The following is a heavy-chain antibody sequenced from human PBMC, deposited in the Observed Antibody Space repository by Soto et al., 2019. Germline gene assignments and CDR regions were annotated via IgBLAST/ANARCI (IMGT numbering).Heavy chain of an antibody. CDR2: INRSGST. D-gene: IGHD6-6*01. Sequence: PSETLSLTCAVYGGSFSGYYWSWIRQPPGKGLEWIGEINRSGSTNYNPSLKSRVTISVDTSKNQFSLKLSSVTAADTAVYHCARAPYSSSSHNWFDPWGQGTLVTVSS. V-gene: IGHV4-34*01. J-gene: IGHJ5*02. CDR3: ARAPYSSSSHNWFDP. CDR1: GGSFSGYY.